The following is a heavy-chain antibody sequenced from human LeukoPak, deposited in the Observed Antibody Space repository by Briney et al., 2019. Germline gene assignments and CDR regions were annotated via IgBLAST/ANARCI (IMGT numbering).Heavy chain of an antibody. J-gene: IGHJ6*03. CDR3: ARDWAVAGTSQGDNPGYYYYMDV. CDR1: GGSISSGGYY. V-gene: IGHV4-39*07. D-gene: IGHD6-19*01. CDR2: IFYSGST. Sequence: PSETLSLTCTVSGGSISSGGYYWGWIRQPPGKGLEYIGSIFYSGSTYYNLSLKSRVTISVDTSKTQFSLNLSSVTAADTAVYYCARDWAVAGTSQGDNPGYYYYMDVWGKGTTVTISS.